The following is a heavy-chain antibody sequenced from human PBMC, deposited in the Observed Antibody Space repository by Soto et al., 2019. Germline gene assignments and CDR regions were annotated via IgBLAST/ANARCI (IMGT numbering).Heavy chain of an antibody. J-gene: IGHJ4*02. D-gene: IGHD3-22*01. CDR3: ARARLVVINYYFDY. CDR1: GFTFDDYA. V-gene: IGHV3-9*01. CDR2: ISWNSGSI. Sequence: EVQLVESGGGLVQPGRSLRLSCAASGFTFDDYAMHWVRQAPGKGLEWVSGISWNSGSIGYADSVKGRFTISRDNAKNSLYLQMNSLRAEDTALYYCARARLVVINYYFDYWGQGTLVTVSS.